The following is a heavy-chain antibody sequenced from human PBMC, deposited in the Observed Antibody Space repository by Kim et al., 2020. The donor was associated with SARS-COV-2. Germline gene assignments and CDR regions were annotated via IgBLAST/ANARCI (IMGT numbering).Heavy chain of an antibody. V-gene: IGHV4-31*02. Sequence: KGRFTISVDTSKNQFSLKLSSVTAADTAVYYCARESYYYGSGNVGWFDPWGQGTLVTVSS. J-gene: IGHJ5*02. CDR3: ARESYYYGSGNVGWFDP. D-gene: IGHD3-10*01.